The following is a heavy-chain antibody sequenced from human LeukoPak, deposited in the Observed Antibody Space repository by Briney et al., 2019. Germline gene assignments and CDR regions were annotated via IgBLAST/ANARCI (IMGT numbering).Heavy chain of an antibody. J-gene: IGHJ4*02. Sequence: RAGPSVSLSCAAYGLTFDVYSMRWARLHAREGMEWLSFMSGEGGSTYYADSVKGRFTISRDNSKNSLYLQMNSLRTEDTALYYCAKAVAGDSLGGYWGQGTLVTVSS. CDR1: GLTFDVYS. CDR2: MSGEGGST. D-gene: IGHD1-26*01. CDR3: AKAVAGDSLGGY. V-gene: IGHV3-43*02.